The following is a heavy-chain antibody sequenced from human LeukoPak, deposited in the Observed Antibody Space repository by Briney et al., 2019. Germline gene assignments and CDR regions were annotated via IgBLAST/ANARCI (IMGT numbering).Heavy chain of an antibody. CDR3: ARDSAYYDFWSGYSYYYYMDV. CDR1: GFTFSSYW. Sequence: GGSLRLSCAASGFTFSSYWMSWVRQAPGKGLEWVANIKQDGSEKYYVDSVKGRFTISRDNAKNSLYLQMNSLRAEDTAVYYCARDSAYYDFWSGYSYYYYMDVWGKGATVTVSS. CDR2: IKQDGSEK. J-gene: IGHJ6*03. D-gene: IGHD3-3*01. V-gene: IGHV3-7*01.